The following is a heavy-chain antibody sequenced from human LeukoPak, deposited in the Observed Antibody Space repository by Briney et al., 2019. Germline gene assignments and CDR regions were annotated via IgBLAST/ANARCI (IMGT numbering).Heavy chain of an antibody. CDR1: GYSFSTHW. CDR2: INPNSGDT. D-gene: IGHD5-12*01. CDR3: ARGATDLCLDY. J-gene: IGHJ4*02. Sequence: ASVKVSCEASGYSFSTHWMHWVRQAPGQGLEWMGWINPNSGDTNYAQKFQGRVTITRDTSISTAYMELSRLRSDDTAVYYCARGATDLCLDYWGQGTLVTVSS. V-gene: IGHV1-2*02.